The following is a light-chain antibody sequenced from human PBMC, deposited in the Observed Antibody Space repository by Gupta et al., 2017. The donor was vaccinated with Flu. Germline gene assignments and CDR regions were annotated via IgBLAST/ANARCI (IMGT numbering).Light chain of an antibody. J-gene: IGKJ2*01. Sequence: DIQMTQSPSSLSASVGDRVTITCRASQTISIYLNWYQQKPGKAPKFLIYAASSLQSGVPSRFSGSGSGTDFTLTISNLQPEDFATYYCQQSYSTQYTFGQGTKLEIK. CDR1: QTISIY. CDR3: QQSYSTQYT. V-gene: IGKV1-39*01. CDR2: AAS.